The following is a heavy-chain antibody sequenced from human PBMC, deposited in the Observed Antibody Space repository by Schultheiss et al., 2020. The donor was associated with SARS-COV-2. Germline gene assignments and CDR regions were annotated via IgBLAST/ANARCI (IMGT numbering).Heavy chain of an antibody. CDR1: GGSFSGYY. Sequence: SETLSLTCAVYGGSFSGYYWSWIRQPPGKGLEWIGYIYYSGSTYYNPSLKSRVTISVDTSKNQFSLKLSSVTAADTAVYYCARIPAYCSSTSCYLFDYWGQGTLVTGSS. CDR3: ARIPAYCSSTSCYLFDY. D-gene: IGHD2-2*01. CDR2: IYYSGST. J-gene: IGHJ4*02. V-gene: IGHV4-34*01.